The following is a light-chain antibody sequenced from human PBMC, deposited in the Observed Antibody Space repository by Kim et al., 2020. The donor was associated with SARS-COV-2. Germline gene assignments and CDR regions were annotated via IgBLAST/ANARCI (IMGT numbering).Light chain of an antibody. V-gene: IGKV1-17*03. Sequence: ASVGVRVTIPCRASPGVNNFLAWVEQRPGKVPKRLIYAVSRLQSGVPSRFSGSGAGTEFTLKISSLQPEDFATYYCLQHNSYPLTFGGGTQV. CDR1: PGVNNF. CDR3: LQHNSYPLT. CDR2: AVS. J-gene: IGKJ4*01.